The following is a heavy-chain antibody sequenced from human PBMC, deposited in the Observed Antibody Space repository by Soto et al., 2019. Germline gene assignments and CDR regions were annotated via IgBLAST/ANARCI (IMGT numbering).Heavy chain of an antibody. Sequence: QVQLQESGPGLLRPSEALSLTCAVSGDSISSSGYYWGWIRQPPGNGLEGGGSIYYGCTTFHNPSLQSLVTIPVDTSSNHLSLNLTSVTAADTAVYYCASHVRGSGTPGAYWGQGNLVTVSS. J-gene: IGHJ4*02. D-gene: IGHD3-10*02. CDR3: ASHVRGSGTPGAY. CDR2: IYYGCTT. CDR1: GDSISSSGYY. V-gene: IGHV4-39*02.